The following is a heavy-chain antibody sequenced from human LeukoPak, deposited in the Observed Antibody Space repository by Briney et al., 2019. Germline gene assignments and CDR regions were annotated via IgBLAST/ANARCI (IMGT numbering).Heavy chain of an antibody. V-gene: IGHV1-69*13. CDR1: GGTFSSYA. CDR2: IIPIFGTA. J-gene: IGHJ4*02. Sequence: SVKVSCKASGGTFSSYAISWVRQAPGQGLEWMGGIIPIFGTANYAQKFQCRVTITADESTSTAYMELSSLRSEDTAVYYCAREVRPQYYDFWSGSPYFDYWGQGTLVTVSS. CDR3: AREVRPQYYDFWSGSPYFDY. D-gene: IGHD3-3*01.